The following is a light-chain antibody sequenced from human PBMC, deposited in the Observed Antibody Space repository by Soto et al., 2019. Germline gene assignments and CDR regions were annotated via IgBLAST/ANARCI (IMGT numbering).Light chain of an antibody. CDR2: GAS. CDR3: HQYNQWPLWT. CDR1: QGVRNN. V-gene: IGKV3-15*01. Sequence: EVVMTQSPVTLSVSPGESATLSCGASQGVRNNLAWYQQRPGQAPRLLIYGASTRAAGIRARFSGSGSETEFTLTIRSLQSEDFAVYYCHQYNQWPLWTFGQGTKVDIK. J-gene: IGKJ1*01.